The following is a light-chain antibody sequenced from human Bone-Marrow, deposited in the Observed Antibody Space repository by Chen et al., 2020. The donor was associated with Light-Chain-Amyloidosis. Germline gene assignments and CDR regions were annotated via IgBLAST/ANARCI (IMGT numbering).Light chain of an antibody. V-gene: IGKV2-28*01. CDR1: QSLLHSNGFNY. Sequence: DIVMTQSPLSLPVTPGEPASISCRSSQSLLHSNGFNYLDWYLQKPGQSPQLLIYLGSSRASGVPDRFSCSGSGTDFTLKISRVEAEDVGVYYCMQARQTPHTFGQGTKLEI. CDR2: LGS. CDR3: MQARQTPHT. J-gene: IGKJ2*01.